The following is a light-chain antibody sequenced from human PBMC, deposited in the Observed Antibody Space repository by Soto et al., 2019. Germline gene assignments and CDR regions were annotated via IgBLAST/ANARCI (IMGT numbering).Light chain of an antibody. CDR2: SAS. V-gene: IGKV3-15*01. CDR1: QSISTD. CDR3: QQGHNWPLT. Sequence: EIVMTQSPATLSVSPGERATLSCRASQSISTDLAWYQQKPGQPPRLLIYSASTRPTGVPARFTGSGSGSDFTLTISGLQSEDFAVYYCQQGHNWPLTFGQGTRLEI. J-gene: IGKJ2*01.